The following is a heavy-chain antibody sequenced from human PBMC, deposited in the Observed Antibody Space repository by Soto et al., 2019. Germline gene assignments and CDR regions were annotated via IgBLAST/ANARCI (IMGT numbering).Heavy chain of an antibody. CDR1: GFTFDDYA. CDR2: ISWNSGSI. CDR3: AKGGQLLTEGGGY. Sequence: EVQLVESGGGLVQPGRSLRLSCAASGFTFDDYAMHWVRQAPGKGLEWVSGISWNSGSIGYADSVKGRFTISRDNAKNPLYLQVNSLSAEDTALYYCAKGGQLLTEGGGYWGQGTLVTVSS. J-gene: IGHJ4*02. V-gene: IGHV3-9*01. D-gene: IGHD2-2*01.